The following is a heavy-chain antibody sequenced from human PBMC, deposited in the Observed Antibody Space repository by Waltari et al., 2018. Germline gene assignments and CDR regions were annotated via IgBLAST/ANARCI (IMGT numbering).Heavy chain of an antibody. CDR3: ARDLDY. Sequence: QVQLVQSGAEVKKPGASVKVSCKASGYTFTSYAMHWVRQAPGQRLEWMGWINACNGNTKYSRKFQGRVTITRDTSASTAYMELSSLRSEDTAVYYCARDLDYWGQGTLVTVSS. J-gene: IGHJ4*02. CDR1: GYTFTSYA. CDR2: INACNGNT. V-gene: IGHV1-3*01.